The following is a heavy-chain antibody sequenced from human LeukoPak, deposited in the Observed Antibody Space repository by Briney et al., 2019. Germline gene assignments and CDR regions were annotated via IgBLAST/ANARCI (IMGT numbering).Heavy chain of an antibody. V-gene: IGHV3-30*18. D-gene: IGHD1-26*01. CDR1: GFTFSSYG. CDR2: ISYDGSNK. Sequence: PGRSLRLSCAASGFTFSSYGMHWVRQAPGKGLEWVAVISYDGSNKYYADSVKGRFTISRDNSKNTLYLQMNSLRAEDTAVYYCAKDRVVGATTPDYWGQGTLVTVSS. J-gene: IGHJ4*02. CDR3: AKDRVVGATTPDY.